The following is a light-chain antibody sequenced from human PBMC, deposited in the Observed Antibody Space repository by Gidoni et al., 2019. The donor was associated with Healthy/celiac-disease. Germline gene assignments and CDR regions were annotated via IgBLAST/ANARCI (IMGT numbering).Light chain of an antibody. Sequence: EIVMTQSPATLSVSPGERATLSCRASQSVSSNLAWYQQKPGQAPRLLIYGASTRATGIPASFSCSGSGTEFTLTISSLQSEDFAVYYCQQYNNWPRGTFGQGTKVEIK. CDR2: GAS. CDR3: QQYNNWPRGT. V-gene: IGKV3-15*01. CDR1: QSVSSN. J-gene: IGKJ1*01.